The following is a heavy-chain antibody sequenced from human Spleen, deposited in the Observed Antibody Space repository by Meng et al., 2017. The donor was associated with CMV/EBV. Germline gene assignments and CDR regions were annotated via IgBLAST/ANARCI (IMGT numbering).Heavy chain of an antibody. V-gene: IGHV1-2*02. J-gene: IGHJ6*02. CDR3: ARVKRYCTGGTCSSTGYYGMDV. D-gene: IGHD2-15*01. CDR1: GYTFTGYY. CDR2: MNPNSGNT. Sequence: ASVKVSCKASGYTFTGYYMHWVRQATGQGLEWMGWMNPNSGNTGYAQKFQGRVTMTGDTSITTAYMELSRLTSDDMAVYHCARVKRYCTGGTCSSTGYYGMDVWGQGTTVTVSS.